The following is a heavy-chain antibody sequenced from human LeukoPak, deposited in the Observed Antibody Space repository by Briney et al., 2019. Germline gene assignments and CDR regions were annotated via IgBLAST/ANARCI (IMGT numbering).Heavy chain of an antibody. J-gene: IGHJ4*02. Sequence: SETLSLTCAVSGGSISSGGYSWSWIRQPPGKGLEWIGYIYHSGSTYYNPSLKSRVTISVDTSKNQFSLKLSSVTAADTAVYYCARLKGRAAAGNLGPRFDYWGQGTLVTVSS. CDR1: GGSISSGGYS. CDR3: ARLKGRAAAGNLGPRFDY. V-gene: IGHV4-30-2*01. D-gene: IGHD6-13*01. CDR2: IYHSGST.